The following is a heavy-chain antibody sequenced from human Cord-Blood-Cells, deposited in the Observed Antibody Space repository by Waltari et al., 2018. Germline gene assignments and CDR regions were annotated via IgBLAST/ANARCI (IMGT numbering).Heavy chain of an antibody. V-gene: IGHV3-21*01. Sequence: EVQLVESGGGLVKPGGSLRLSCAASGFTFSSYSMNWVRQAPEKGLELVSSISSSSSYIYYADSVKGRFTISRDNAKNSLYLQMNSLRAEDTAVYYCARVEEYSSYFDWWGQGTLVTVSS. CDR2: ISSSSSYI. D-gene: IGHD6-6*01. CDR1: GFTFSSYS. J-gene: IGHJ4*02. CDR3: ARVEEYSSYFDW.